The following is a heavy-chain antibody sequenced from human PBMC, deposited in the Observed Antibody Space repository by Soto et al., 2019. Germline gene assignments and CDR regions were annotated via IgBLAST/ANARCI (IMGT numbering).Heavy chain of an antibody. CDR2: INSDGSST. D-gene: IGHD3-10*01. CDR3: ARVTALLWFGELSTGAFDI. CDR1: GFTFSSYW. Sequence: EVQLVESGGGLVQPGGSLRLSCAASGFTFSSYWMHWVRQAPGKGLVWVSRINSDGSSTSYADSVKGRFTISRDNAKNTLDLQMNSLSAEDTAVYYCARVTALLWFGELSTGAFDIWFQGTMVTVSS. V-gene: IGHV3-74*01. J-gene: IGHJ3*02.